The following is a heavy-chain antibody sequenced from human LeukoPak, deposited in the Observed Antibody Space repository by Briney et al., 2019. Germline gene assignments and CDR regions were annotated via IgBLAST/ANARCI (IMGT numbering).Heavy chain of an antibody. CDR3: ARDPQTEGLPLIYYYYGMDV. V-gene: IGHV3-66*02. CDR2: IYSGGST. J-gene: IGHJ6*02. Sequence: GGSLRLSCAASGFTVSSNYMSWVRQAPGKGLEWVSVIYSGGSTYYADSVKGRFTISRDNSKNTLYLQMNSLRAEDTAVYYCARDPQTEGLPLIYYYYGMDVWGQGTTVTVSS. D-gene: IGHD4-11*01. CDR1: GFTVSSNY.